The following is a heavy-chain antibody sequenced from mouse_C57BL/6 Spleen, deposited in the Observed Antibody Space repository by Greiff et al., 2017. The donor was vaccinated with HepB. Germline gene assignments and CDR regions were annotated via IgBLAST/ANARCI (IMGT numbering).Heavy chain of an antibody. Sequence: VHVKQSGPELVKPGASVKIPCKASGYTFTDYNMDWVKQSHGKSLEWIGDINPNNGGTIYNQKFKGKATLTVDKSSSTAYMELRSLTSEDTAVYYCARHYGNLYAMDYWGQGTSVTVSS. D-gene: IGHD2-1*01. CDR1: GYTFTDYN. CDR3: ARHYGNLYAMDY. V-gene: IGHV1-18*01. J-gene: IGHJ4*01. CDR2: INPNNGGT.